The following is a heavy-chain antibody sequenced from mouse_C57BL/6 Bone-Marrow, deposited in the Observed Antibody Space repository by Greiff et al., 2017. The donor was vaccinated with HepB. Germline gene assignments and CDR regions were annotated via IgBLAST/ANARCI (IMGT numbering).Heavy chain of an antibody. Sequence: DVHLVESGGGLVQPGGSLKLSCAASGFTFSDYYMYWVRQTPEKRLEWVAYISNGGGSTYYPDTVKGRFTISRDNAKNTLYLQMSRLKSEDTAMYYCARQGYYYGSGFAYWGQGTLVTVSA. D-gene: IGHD1-1*01. CDR2: ISNGGGST. V-gene: IGHV5-12*01. J-gene: IGHJ3*01. CDR1: GFTFSDYY. CDR3: ARQGYYYGSGFAY.